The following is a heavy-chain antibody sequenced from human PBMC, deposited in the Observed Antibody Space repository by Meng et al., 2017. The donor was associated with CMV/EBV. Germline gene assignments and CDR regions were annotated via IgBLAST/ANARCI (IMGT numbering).Heavy chain of an antibody. CDR1: GFIFSSYW. J-gene: IGHJ6*02. V-gene: IGHV3-7*01. Sequence: SCAASGFIFSSYWMSWVRQAPGKGLEWVANIKKDGSEKYYGESVKSRCTISRDNAKNSLYVQMNSLRAEDTAVYYCARDQVLYDFWSGYYYYGMDVWGQGTTVTVSS. CDR3: ARDQVLYDFWSGYYYYGMDV. CDR2: IKKDGSEK. D-gene: IGHD3-3*01.